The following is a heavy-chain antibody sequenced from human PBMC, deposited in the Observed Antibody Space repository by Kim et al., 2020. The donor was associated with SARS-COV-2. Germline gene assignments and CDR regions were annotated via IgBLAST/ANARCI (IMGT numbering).Heavy chain of an antibody. CDR2: ISYDESNK. CDR3: AKDGYNNGWYRRLDY. V-gene: IGHV3-30*18. CDR1: GFTFNSCD. J-gene: IGHJ4*01. D-gene: IGHD6-19*01. Sequence: GGSLRLSCAASGFTFNSCDMHWVRQAPGKGLEWVAIISYDESNKYYADSVKGRFSIARDNFKNTLYLQMTSLRAEDTAIYYCAKDGYNNGWYRRLDYWG.